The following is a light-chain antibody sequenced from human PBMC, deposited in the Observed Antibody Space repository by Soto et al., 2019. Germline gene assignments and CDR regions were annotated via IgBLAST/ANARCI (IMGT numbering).Light chain of an antibody. J-gene: IGKJ4*01. CDR2: AAS. Sequence: DIQMTQSPSSLSASVGDRVTITAEASQDISNYLNGYQQKPGQAPKLLIYAASSLQSGVPSRFRGSGAGTDFTLTISSLQPEDFATYYCQQANSFLLTFGGGTKVDIK. CDR3: QQANSFLLT. CDR1: QDISNY. V-gene: IGKV1-12*01.